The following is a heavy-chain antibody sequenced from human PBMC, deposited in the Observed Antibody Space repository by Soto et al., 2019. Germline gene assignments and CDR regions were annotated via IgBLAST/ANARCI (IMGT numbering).Heavy chain of an antibody. CDR1: GGTFSSYT. Sequence: QVQLVQSGAEVKKPGSAVTVSCKASGGTFSSYTISWVRQAPGPGLEWMGGIIPIVGSANYAQKFQGRVTINADKSTTTAYMEVSSLRSEDTAVYYCARAHVTGNRPYSYYGMDVWGQGTTVTVAS. V-gene: IGHV1-69*06. CDR2: IIPIVGSA. D-gene: IGHD3-16*01. J-gene: IGHJ6*02. CDR3: ARAHVTGNRPYSYYGMDV.